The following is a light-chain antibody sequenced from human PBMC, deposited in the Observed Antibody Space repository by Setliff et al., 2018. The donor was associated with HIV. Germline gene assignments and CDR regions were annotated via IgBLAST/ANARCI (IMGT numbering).Light chain of an antibody. J-gene: IGLJ2*01. CDR3: QSYDSSLSGVV. CDR1: SSNIGAAYD. Sequence: QSVLTQPPSVSGAPGQRVTISCTGSSSNIGAAYDVQWYQQLPGTAPKVLIYGNSNRPSGVPDRFSGSKSGTSASLAITGLQAEDEADYYCQSYDSSLSGVVFGGGTQLTVL. CDR2: GNS. V-gene: IGLV1-40*01.